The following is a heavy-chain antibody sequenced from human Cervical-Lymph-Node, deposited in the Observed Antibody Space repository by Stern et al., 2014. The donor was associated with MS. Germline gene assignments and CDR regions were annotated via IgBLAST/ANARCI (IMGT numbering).Heavy chain of an antibody. D-gene: IGHD3-16*02. Sequence: QVQLQESGPGLVKPSETLSLTCTVSDDSISSNNYYWGWIRRPPGKGLQWIGSIFYRGNTNYNPSLKSRVTISVDTSNNLFSLTLSSVTAADTAVYYCARHAYRRLRLGELSLYPDNWGQGTLVTVSS. J-gene: IGHJ4*02. V-gene: IGHV4-39*01. CDR3: ARHAYRRLRLGELSLYPDN. CDR1: DDSISSNNYY. CDR2: IFYRGNT.